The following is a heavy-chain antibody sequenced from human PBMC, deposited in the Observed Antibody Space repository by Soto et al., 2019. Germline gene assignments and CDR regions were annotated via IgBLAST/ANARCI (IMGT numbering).Heavy chain of an antibody. CDR3: ARSAPKAPTFDI. CDR1: GGSISSGGYY. CDR2: IYYSGST. Sequence: PSETLSLTCTVSGGSISSGGYYWNWIRQHPGKGLEWIGYIYYSGSTYYNPSLKSRVTISVDTSKNQFSLKLSSVTAADTAVYYCARSAPKAPTFDIWGQGPMVTVSS. J-gene: IGHJ3*02. V-gene: IGHV4-31*03.